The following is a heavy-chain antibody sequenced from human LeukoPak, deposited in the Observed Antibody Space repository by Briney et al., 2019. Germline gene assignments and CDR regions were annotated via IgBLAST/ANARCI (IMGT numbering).Heavy chain of an antibody. CDR2: NSSSSSTI. Sequence: GGSLRLSCAASGFTFSSYSMSWVRQAPGKGLEWVSYNSSSSSTIYYADSVKGRFTISRDNAKNSLYLQMNSLRAEDTAVYYCARRGDYAGGLGYYGMDVWGQGTTVTVSS. CDR3: ARRGDYAGGLGYYGMDV. J-gene: IGHJ6*02. D-gene: IGHD4-17*01. CDR1: GFTFSSYS. V-gene: IGHV3-48*01.